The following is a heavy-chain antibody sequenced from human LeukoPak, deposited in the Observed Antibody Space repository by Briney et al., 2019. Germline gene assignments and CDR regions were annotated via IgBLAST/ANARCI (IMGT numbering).Heavy chain of an antibody. J-gene: IGHJ4*02. D-gene: IGHD2-2*01. CDR3: AKGTLDIVVVPAAPKVYYFDY. CDR1: GGTFSSYA. V-gene: IGHV1-69*04. Sequence: SVKVSCKASGGTFSSYAISWVRQAPGQGLEWMGRIIPILGIANYAQKFQGRVTITADKSTSTAYMELSSLRAEDTAVYYCAKGTLDIVVVPAAPKVYYFDYWGQGTLVTVSS. CDR2: IIPILGIA.